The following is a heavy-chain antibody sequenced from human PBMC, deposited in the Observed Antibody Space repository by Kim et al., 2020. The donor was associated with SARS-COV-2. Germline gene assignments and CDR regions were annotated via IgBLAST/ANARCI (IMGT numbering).Heavy chain of an antibody. CDR2: ISWNSGSI. CDR3: AKVNVLRYFDLEGGGAFDI. Sequence: GGSLRLSCAASGFTFGDYAMHWVRQAPGKGLEWVSGISWNSGSIGYVDSVKGRFTISRDNAKNSLYLQMNSLRAEDTALYYCAKVNVLRYFDLEGGGAFDIWGQGTMVTVSS. CDR1: GFTFGDYA. V-gene: IGHV3-9*01. D-gene: IGHD3-9*01. J-gene: IGHJ3*02.